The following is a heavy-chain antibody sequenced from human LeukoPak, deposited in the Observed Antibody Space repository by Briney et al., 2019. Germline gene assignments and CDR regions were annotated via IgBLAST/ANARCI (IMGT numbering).Heavy chain of an antibody. CDR3: ARASYYDSSGYSLYYYGMDV. J-gene: IGHJ6*02. CDR2: IGTAGDT. CDR1: GFTFSSYD. D-gene: IGHD3-22*01. Sequence: GGSLRLSCAASGFTFSSYDMHWVRQATGKGLEWVSAIGTAGDTYYPGSVKGRFTISRENAKNSLYLQMNSLRAGDTAVYYCARASYYDSSGYSLYYYGMDVWGQGTTVTVSS. V-gene: IGHV3-13*01.